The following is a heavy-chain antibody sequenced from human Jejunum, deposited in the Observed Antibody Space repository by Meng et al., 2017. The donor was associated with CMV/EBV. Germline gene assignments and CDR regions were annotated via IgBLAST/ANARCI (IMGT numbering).Heavy chain of an antibody. CDR1: GGSINNYY. CDR3: ATSSGWTYYFDN. V-gene: IGHV4-59*01. D-gene: IGHD6-19*01. CDR2: SYYSGTT. Sequence: CTVSGGSINNYYWSWIRQPPRKGLEWICHSYYSGTTNYNPSLKSRVTISLDTSETQFSLSLSSVTAADTAVYYCATSSGWTYYFDNWGRGTLVTVSS. J-gene: IGHJ4*02.